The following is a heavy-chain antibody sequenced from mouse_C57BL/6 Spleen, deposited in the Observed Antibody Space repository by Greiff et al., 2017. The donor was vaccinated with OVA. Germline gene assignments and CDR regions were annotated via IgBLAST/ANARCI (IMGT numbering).Heavy chain of an antibody. V-gene: IGHV5-9-1*02. D-gene: IGHD1-1*01. Sequence: EVKLVESGEGLVKPGGSLKLSCAASGFTFSSYAMSWVRPTPEKRLEWVAYISSGGDYIYYADTVKGRFTISRDNARNTLYLQMSSLKSEDTAMYYCTREGLTTVVPLYAMDYWGQGTSVTVSS. J-gene: IGHJ4*01. CDR1: GFTFSSYA. CDR3: TREGLTTVVPLYAMDY. CDR2: ISSGGDYI.